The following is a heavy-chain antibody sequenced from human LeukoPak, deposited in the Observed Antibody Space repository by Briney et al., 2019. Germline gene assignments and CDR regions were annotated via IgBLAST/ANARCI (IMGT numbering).Heavy chain of an antibody. CDR1: GYTFTSYD. CDR2: MNPNSGNT. V-gene: IGHV1-8*01. D-gene: IGHD3-10*01. Sequence: ASVKVSCKASGYTFTSYDINWVRQATGQGLEWMGWMNPNSGNTGYAQKFQGRVTMTRNTSISTAYMELSSLRSEDTAVYYRTRTFLVRGVMGIDYWGQGTLVTVSS. CDR3: TRTFLVRGVMGIDY. J-gene: IGHJ4*02.